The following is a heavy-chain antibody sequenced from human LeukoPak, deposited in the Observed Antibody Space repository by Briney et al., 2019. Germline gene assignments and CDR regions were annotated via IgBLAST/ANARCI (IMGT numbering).Heavy chain of an antibody. D-gene: IGHD5-12*01. Sequence: PSETLSLTCTVSGYSISSGYYWGWIRQPAGKGLEWIGRIYTSGSTNYNPSLKSRVTMSVDTSKNQFSLKLSSVTAADTAVYYCAGQLRGYDYNWFDPWGQGTLVTVSS. J-gene: IGHJ5*02. CDR2: IYTSGST. V-gene: IGHV4-4*07. CDR3: AGQLRGYDYNWFDP. CDR1: GYSISSGYY.